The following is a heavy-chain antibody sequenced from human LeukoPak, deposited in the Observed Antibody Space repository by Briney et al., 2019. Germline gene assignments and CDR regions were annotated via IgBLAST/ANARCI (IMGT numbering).Heavy chain of an antibody. CDR3: AKRGRGSGWYDRGPFFDY. J-gene: IGHJ4*02. Sequence: GGSLRLSCAASGFTFSSYAMSWVRQAPGKGLEWVSAISGSGGSTYYADSVKGRFTISRDNSNHTLYLQMNSLRAEDTAVYYCAKRGRGSGWYDRGPFFDYWGQGTLVTVSS. V-gene: IGHV3-23*01. CDR1: GFTFSSYA. CDR2: ISGSGGST. D-gene: IGHD6-19*01.